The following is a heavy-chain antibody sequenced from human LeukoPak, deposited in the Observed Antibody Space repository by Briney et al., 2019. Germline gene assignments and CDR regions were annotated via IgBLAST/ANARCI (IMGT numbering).Heavy chain of an antibody. Sequence: SETLSLTCAVSGGSISSSNWWSWVRQPPGKGLEWIGEIYHSGSTNYNPSLKSRVTISVDKSKNQFSLKLSSVTAADTAVYYCACLPTLYGSGSYYRSDYWGQGTLVTVSS. V-gene: IGHV4-4*02. CDR1: GGSISSSNW. J-gene: IGHJ4*02. D-gene: IGHD3-10*01. CDR3: ACLPTLYGSGSYYRSDY. CDR2: IYHSGST.